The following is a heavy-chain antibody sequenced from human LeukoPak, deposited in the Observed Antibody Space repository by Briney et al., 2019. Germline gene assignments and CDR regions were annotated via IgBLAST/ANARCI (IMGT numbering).Heavy chain of an antibody. V-gene: IGHV3-48*03. CDR3: ARALGYCSGGSCYPDAFDI. D-gene: IGHD2-15*01. CDR2: ISSSGSTI. Sequence: GGSLRLSCAASGFTFSSYEMNWVRQAPGRGLEWVSYISSSGSTIYYADSVKGRSTISRDNAKNSLYLQMNSLRAEDTAVYYCARALGYCSGGSCYPDAFDIWGQGTMVTVSS. J-gene: IGHJ3*02. CDR1: GFTFSSYE.